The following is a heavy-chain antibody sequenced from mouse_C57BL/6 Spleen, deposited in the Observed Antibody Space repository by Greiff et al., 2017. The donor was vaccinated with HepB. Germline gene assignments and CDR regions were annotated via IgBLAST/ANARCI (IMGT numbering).Heavy chain of an antibody. V-gene: IGHV1-19*01. CDR1: GYTFTDYY. CDR3: ARTRFTTDAMDY. D-gene: IGHD1-1*01. J-gene: IGHJ4*01. CDR2: INPYNGGT. Sequence: EVQLQESGPVLVKPGASVKMSCKASGYTFTDYYMNWVKQSHGKSLEWIGVINPYNGGTSYNQKFKGKATLTVDKSSSTAYMELNSLTSEDSAVYYCARTRFTTDAMDYWGQGTSVTVSS.